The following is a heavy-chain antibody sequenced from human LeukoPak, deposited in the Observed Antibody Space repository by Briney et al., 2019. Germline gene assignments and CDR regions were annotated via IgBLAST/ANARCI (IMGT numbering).Heavy chain of an antibody. Sequence: ASVKVSCKASGYTFTSYGISWVRQARGQGLEWMGWISAYNGNTNYAQKLQGRVTMTEDTSTDTAYMELSSLRSEDTAVYYCARHEGYDLLTGYSYYFDYWGQGTLVTVPS. D-gene: IGHD3-9*01. V-gene: IGHV1-18*01. CDR2: ISAYNGNT. J-gene: IGHJ4*02. CDR1: GYTFTSYG. CDR3: ARHEGYDLLTGYSYYFDY.